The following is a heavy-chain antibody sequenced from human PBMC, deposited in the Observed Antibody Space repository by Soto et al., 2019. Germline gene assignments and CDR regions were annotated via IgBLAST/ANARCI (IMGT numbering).Heavy chain of an antibody. CDR3: TTDGGYYYGSGSYLFDP. CDR2: IKSKTDGGTT. CDR1: GFTFSNVW. J-gene: IGHJ5*02. Sequence: EVQLVESGGGLVKPGGSLRLSCAASGFTFSNVWMNWVRQAPGKGLEWVGRIKSKTDGGTTDYAAPVKGRFTISRDDSKNTMYLQMNSLKTEDTAVYSCTTDGGYYYGSGSYLFDPWGQGTLVTVSS. D-gene: IGHD3-10*01. V-gene: IGHV3-15*07.